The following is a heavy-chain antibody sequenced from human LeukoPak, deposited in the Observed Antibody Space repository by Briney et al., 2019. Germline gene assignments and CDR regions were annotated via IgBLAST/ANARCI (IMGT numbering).Heavy chain of an antibody. CDR3: AREHDTPT. CDR2: IKPDGSEK. D-gene: IGHD3-22*01. Sequence: PGGSLRLSCAASGFTFGSYWMSWVRQAPGKGLEWVANIKPDGSEKYYVDSVKGRFTISRDKAKNSLYLQMNSLRAEDTAVYYCAREHDTPTWGQGTLVTVSS. J-gene: IGHJ5*02. CDR1: GFTFGSYW. V-gene: IGHV3-7*01.